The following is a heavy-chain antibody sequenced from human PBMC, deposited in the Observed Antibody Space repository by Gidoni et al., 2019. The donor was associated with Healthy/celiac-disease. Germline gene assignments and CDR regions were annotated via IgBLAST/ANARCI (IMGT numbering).Heavy chain of an antibody. Sequence: EVQLLESGGGLVQPGGSLRLSCAASGFTFSRYAMSWVRQAPGKGLEWASAISGSGGSTYYADSVKGRFTISRDNSKNTLYLQMNSLRAEDTAVYYCAKCPDIVVVVAATHFDYWGQGTLVTVSS. J-gene: IGHJ4*02. CDR2: ISGSGGST. D-gene: IGHD2-15*01. CDR1: GFTFSRYA. CDR3: AKCPDIVVVVAATHFDY. V-gene: IGHV3-23*01.